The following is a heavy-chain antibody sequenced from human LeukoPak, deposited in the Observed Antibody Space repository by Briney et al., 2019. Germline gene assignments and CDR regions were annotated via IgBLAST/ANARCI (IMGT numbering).Heavy chain of an antibody. CDR2: ISAYNGNT. CDR3: ARDSPTIMTTVTRPNYYYGMDV. Sequence: ASVKVSCKASGYTFTSYGISWVRHAPGQGLEWMGWISAYNGNTNYAQKLQGRVSMTTDTSTSTAYMALRSLRSDDTAVYYCARDSPTIMTTVTRPNYYYGMDVWGQGTTVTVSS. V-gene: IGHV1-18*01. CDR1: GYTFTSYG. D-gene: IGHD4-17*01. J-gene: IGHJ6*02.